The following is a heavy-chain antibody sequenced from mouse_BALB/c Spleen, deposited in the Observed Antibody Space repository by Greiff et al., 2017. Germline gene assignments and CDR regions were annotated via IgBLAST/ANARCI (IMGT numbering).Heavy chain of an antibody. D-gene: IGHD2-1*01. J-gene: IGHJ1*01. CDR3: ARRGGNYVYWYFDV. CDR1: GYTFTSYW. V-gene: IGHV1-87*01. CDR2: IYPGDGDT. Sequence: QVQLKQSGAELARPGASVKLSCKASGYTFTSYWMQWVKQRPGQGLEWIGAIYPGDGDTRYTQKFKGKATLTADKSSSTAYMQLSSLASEDSAVYYCARRGGNYVYWYFDVWGAGTTVTVSS.